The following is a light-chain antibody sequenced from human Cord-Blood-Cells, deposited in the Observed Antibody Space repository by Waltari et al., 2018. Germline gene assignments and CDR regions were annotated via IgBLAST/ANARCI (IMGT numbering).Light chain of an antibody. Sequence: DIVMTQSPDSLAVSLGGRATITSNPARSVLYSSKKKNYLAWYQQKPGQPPKLLIYWASTRESGVPDRFSGSGSGTDFTLTISSLQAEDVAVYYCQQYYSTPYTFGQGTKLEIK. J-gene: IGKJ2*01. CDR1: RSVLYSSKKKNY. V-gene: IGKV4-1*01. CDR2: WAS. CDR3: QQYYSTPYT.